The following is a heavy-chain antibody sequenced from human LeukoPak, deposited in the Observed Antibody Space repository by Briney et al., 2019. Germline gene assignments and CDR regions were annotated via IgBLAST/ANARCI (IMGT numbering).Heavy chain of an antibody. Sequence: GGSLRLSCAASGFTVSSNYLSWVRQAPGKGLEWVSLISSGGSTYYADSVKGRFTISRDNSKNTLYLQMNSLRAEDTAVYYCANPPVGSGSYRYYYYGMDVWGQGTTVTVSS. J-gene: IGHJ6*02. V-gene: IGHV3-53*01. D-gene: IGHD3-10*01. CDR2: ISSGGST. CDR3: ANPPVGSGSYRYYYYGMDV. CDR1: GFTVSSNY.